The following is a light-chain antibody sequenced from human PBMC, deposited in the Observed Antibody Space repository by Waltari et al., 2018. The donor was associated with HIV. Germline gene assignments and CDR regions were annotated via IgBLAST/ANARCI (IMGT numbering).Light chain of an antibody. CDR1: NVDVRAFKF. CDR2: EVH. CDR3: TSYTSGSVL. V-gene: IGLV2-14*01. J-gene: IGLJ2*01. Sequence: QSALTQPASVSGSPGQSLTISCTGINVDVRAFKFVSWYQHHPGKAPKLIIYEVHNRPSGVSDRFSGSKSGNSASLTISGLQTADEADYYCTSYTSGSVLFGGGTNLTVL.